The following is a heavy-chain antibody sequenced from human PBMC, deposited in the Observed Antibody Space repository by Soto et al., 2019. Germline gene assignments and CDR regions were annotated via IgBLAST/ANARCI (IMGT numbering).Heavy chain of an antibody. CDR3: ARAGAQTIFGVVIERSYGMDV. CDR1: GYTFTSYD. J-gene: IGHJ6*02. V-gene: IGHV1-8*01. Sequence: QVQLVQSGAEVKKPGASVKVSCKGSGYTFTSYDINWVRQATGQGLEWMGWMNPNSGNTGYAQKFQGRVTMTRNTSISTAYMELSSLRSEDTAVYYCARAGAQTIFGVVIERSYGMDVWGQGTTVTVSS. CDR2: MNPNSGNT. D-gene: IGHD3-3*01.